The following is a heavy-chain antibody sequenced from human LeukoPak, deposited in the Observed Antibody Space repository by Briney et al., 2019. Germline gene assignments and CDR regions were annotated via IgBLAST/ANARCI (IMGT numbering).Heavy chain of an antibody. CDR2: ISSSSSYI. J-gene: IGHJ1*01. D-gene: IGHD1-7*01. Sequence: GGSLRLSCAASGFTFSSYSMNWVRQAPGKGLEWVSSISSSSSYIYYADSVKGRFTISRDNSKNTLYLQMNSLRAEDTAVYYCAKDAPLLTGTTGPRGYFQHWGQGTLVTVSS. V-gene: IGHV3-21*04. CDR1: GFTFSSYS. CDR3: AKDAPLLTGTTGPRGYFQH.